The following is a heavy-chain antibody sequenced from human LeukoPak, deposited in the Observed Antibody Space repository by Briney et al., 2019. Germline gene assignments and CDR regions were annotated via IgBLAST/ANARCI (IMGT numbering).Heavy chain of an antibody. V-gene: IGHV4-34*01. Sequence: SETLSLTCAVYGGSFSGYYWSWIRQPPGKGLEWIGEINRSGSTNYNPSLKSRVTISVDTSKNQFSLKLSSVTAADTAVYYCARFSTAMVPSYWGQGTLVTVSS. CDR3: ARFSTAMVPSY. CDR1: GGSFSGYY. J-gene: IGHJ4*02. D-gene: IGHD5-18*01. CDR2: INRSGST.